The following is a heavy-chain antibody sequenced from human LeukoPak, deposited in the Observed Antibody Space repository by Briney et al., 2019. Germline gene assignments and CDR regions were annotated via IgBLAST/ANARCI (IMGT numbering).Heavy chain of an antibody. CDR2: ITSSNTYI. CDR1: GFTFISYT. D-gene: IGHD3-22*01. J-gene: IGHJ4*02. Sequence: GGSLRLSCAASGFTFISYTMGWVRQAPGKGLEYVSSITSSNTYIYYADSVKGRFTISRDNAKNSLYLLMDSLGAEDTAVYYCAREVADYYDSEGYWGQGTLVTVSS. V-gene: IGHV3-21*01. CDR3: AREVADYYDSEGY.